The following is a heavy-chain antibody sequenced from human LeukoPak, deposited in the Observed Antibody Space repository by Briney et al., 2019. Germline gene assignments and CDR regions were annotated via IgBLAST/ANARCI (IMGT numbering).Heavy chain of an antibody. CDR1: GFTFSDYG. CDR2: IWYDGSNK. V-gene: IGHV3-33*08. CDR3: ARASGPFDY. Sequence: GRSLRLSCETSGFTFSDYGMPWVRQAPGKGLEWVAVIWYDGSNKYYIDSVKGRFTISRDNSRNTLYLHMNSLRDEDTAFYYCARASGPFDYWGQGTLVTVSS. J-gene: IGHJ4*02. D-gene: IGHD3-10*01.